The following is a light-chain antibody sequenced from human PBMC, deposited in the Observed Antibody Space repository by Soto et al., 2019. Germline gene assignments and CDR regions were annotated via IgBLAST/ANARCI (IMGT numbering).Light chain of an antibody. Sequence: EIVLTQSPGTLCLSTGERATISCRASQSVSSSTYVAWYQQKPGQAPRLLIYGASSRATGIPDRFSGSGSGTDFTLTISRLEPEDFEIYYCQQYNNWPITFGQGTRLEIK. V-gene: IGKV3-20*01. CDR2: GAS. CDR1: QSVSSSTY. CDR3: QQYNNWPIT. J-gene: IGKJ5*01.